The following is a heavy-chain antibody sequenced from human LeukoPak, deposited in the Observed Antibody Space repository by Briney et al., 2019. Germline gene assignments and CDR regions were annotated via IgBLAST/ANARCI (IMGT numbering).Heavy chain of an antibody. CDR1: GFTFSSYW. Sequence: GGSLRLSWAASGFTFSSYWMHWVRQAPGKGLVWVSGVNSDESSTSYADSVKGRFTISRDNPKNTLYLQMNSLRAEDTAVYYCARGGYYDFWSGYDWGQGTLVTVSS. D-gene: IGHD3-3*01. V-gene: IGHV3-74*01. J-gene: IGHJ4*02. CDR2: VNSDESST. CDR3: ARGGYYDFWSGYD.